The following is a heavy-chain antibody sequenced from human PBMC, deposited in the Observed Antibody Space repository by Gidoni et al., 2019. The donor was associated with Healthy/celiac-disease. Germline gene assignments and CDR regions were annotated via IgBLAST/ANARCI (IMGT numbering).Heavy chain of an antibody. CDR3: ARDGYSYGYGFDI. D-gene: IGHD5-18*01. J-gene: IGHJ3*02. CDR2: IYYSGGT. V-gene: IGHV4-39*02. CDR1: GGSISSSSYY. Sequence: GGSISSSSYYWGWIRQPPGKGLEWIGSIYYSGGTYYNPSLKSRVTISVDTSKNQFSLKLSSVTAADTAVYYCARDGYSYGYGFDIWGQGTMVTVSS.